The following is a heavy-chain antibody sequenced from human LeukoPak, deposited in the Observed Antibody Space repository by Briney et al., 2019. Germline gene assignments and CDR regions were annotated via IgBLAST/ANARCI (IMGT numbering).Heavy chain of an antibody. D-gene: IGHD4-17*01. CDR2: ISYDGSNK. Sequence: GGSLRLSCAASGFTFSSYGMHWVRQAPGKGLEWVAVISYDGSNKYYADSVKGRFTISRDNPKNTLYLQMNSLRAEDTAVYYCASVYGDSPFSYWGQGTLVTVSS. CDR1: GFTFSSYG. J-gene: IGHJ4*02. V-gene: IGHV3-30*03. CDR3: ASVYGDSPFSY.